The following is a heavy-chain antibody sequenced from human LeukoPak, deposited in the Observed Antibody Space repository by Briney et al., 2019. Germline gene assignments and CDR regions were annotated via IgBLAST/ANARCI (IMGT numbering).Heavy chain of an antibody. Sequence: GGSLRLSCAASGFTFSSYAMHWVRQAPGKGLEWVAVISYDGSNKYYADSVKGRFTISRDNSKNTLYLQMNSLRAEDTAVYYCARAMKEYLYYFDYWGQGTLVTVSS. V-gene: IGHV3-30*04. J-gene: IGHJ4*02. CDR1: GFTFSSYA. CDR3: ARAMKEYLYYFDY. CDR2: ISYDGSNK. D-gene: IGHD2/OR15-2a*01.